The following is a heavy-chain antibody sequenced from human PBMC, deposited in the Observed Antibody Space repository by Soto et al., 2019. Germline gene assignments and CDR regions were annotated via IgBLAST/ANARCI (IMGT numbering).Heavy chain of an antibody. CDR3: ASFNIVVVPAAMGDRATPGV. Sequence: GGSLRLSCAASGFTFSSYAMHWVRQAPGKGLEWVAVISYDGSNKYYADSVKGRFTISRDNSKNTLYLQMNSLRAEDTAVYYCASFNIVVVPAAMGDRATPGVWGQGTTVTVSS. CDR1: GFTFSSYA. CDR2: ISYDGSNK. D-gene: IGHD2-2*01. V-gene: IGHV3-30-3*01. J-gene: IGHJ6*02.